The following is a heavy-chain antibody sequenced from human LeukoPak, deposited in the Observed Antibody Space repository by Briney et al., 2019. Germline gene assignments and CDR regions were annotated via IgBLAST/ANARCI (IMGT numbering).Heavy chain of an antibody. J-gene: IGHJ4*02. Sequence: SETLSLTCTVSGGSISSYSWSWIRQPAGKGLDRIGRIYTSGSTNYNPSLKSRVTMSVDTSKNQFSLKLSSVTAADTAVYYCARAHYDFWSAYLDYWGQGTLVTVSS. CDR2: IYTSGST. CDR1: GGSISSYS. V-gene: IGHV4-4*07. CDR3: ARAHYDFWSAYLDY. D-gene: IGHD3-3*01.